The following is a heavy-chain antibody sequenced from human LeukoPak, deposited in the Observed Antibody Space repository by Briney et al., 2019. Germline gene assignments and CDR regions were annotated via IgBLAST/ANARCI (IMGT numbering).Heavy chain of an antibody. D-gene: IGHD1-26*01. CDR2: IDHSGGT. CDR3: ARPSGATPFKRFDY. J-gene: IGHJ4*02. V-gene: IGHV4-34*01. Sequence: SETLSLTCAVYGGSFSDYNWTWIRQPPGKGLEWIGEIDHSGGTNYNPSLKSRVTISLDTSTNQFSLKLSSVSAADTAVYYCARPSGATPFKRFDYWGQGTLVTVSS. CDR1: GGSFSDYN.